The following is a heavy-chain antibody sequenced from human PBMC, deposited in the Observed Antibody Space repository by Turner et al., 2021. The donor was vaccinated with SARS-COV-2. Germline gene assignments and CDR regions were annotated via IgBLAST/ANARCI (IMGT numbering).Heavy chain of an antibody. J-gene: IGHJ3*02. CDR3: ARWGPNYYDSSGYYPDAFDI. Sequence: EVQLVESGGGLVKPGGSLSLSCAASGFTFSSYSMNWVRQAPGKGLGWVSSISSSGSYIYYVDSVKGRFTISRDNAKNSLYLQMNSLRAEDTAVYYCARWGPNYYDSSGYYPDAFDIWGQGTMVTVSS. CDR2: ISSSGSYI. CDR1: GFTFSSYS. V-gene: IGHV3-21*01. D-gene: IGHD3-22*01.